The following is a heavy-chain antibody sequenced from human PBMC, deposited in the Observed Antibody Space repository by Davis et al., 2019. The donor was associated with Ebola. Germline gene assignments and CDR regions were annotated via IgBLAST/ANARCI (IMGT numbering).Heavy chain of an antibody. D-gene: IGHD4-17*01. J-gene: IGHJ6*02. CDR1: GFTFSNAW. CDR2: IKSKTDGGTT. Sequence: GESLKISCAASGFTFSNAWMSWVRQAPGKGLEWVGRIKSKTDGGTTDYAAPVKGRFTISRDDSKNTLYLQMNSLKTEDTAVYYCTTEWIDYGFVYYYYGMDVWGQGTTVTVSS. V-gene: IGHV3-15*01. CDR3: TTEWIDYGFVYYYYGMDV.